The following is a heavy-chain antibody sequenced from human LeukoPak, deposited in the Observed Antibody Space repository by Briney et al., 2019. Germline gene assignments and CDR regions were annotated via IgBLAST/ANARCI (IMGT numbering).Heavy chain of an antibody. V-gene: IGHV3-7*03. CDR3: ARNNGMDV. Sequence: GGSLRLSCAASGFSLSSHWMTWVRQVPGRGPEWVANVNRDGSETYYLDSVKGRFTISKDNAKNSLYLQMNSLRAEDTALYHCARNNGMDVWGQGTTVIISS. J-gene: IGHJ6*02. CDR2: VNRDGSET. CDR1: GFSLSSHW.